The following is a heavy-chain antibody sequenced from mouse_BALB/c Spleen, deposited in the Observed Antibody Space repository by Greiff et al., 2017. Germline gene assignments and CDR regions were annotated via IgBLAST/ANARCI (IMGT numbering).Heavy chain of an antibody. CDR1: GFAFSSYD. Sequence: EVKLMESGGGLVKPGGSLKLSCAASGFAFSSYDMSWVRQTPEKRLEWVAYISSGGGSTYYPDTVKGRFTISRDNAKNTLYLQMSSLKSEDTAMYYCARRCITTARYFDVWGAGTTVTVSS. V-gene: IGHV5-12-1*01. D-gene: IGHD1-2*01. J-gene: IGHJ1*01. CDR3: ARRCITTARYFDV. CDR2: ISSGGGST.